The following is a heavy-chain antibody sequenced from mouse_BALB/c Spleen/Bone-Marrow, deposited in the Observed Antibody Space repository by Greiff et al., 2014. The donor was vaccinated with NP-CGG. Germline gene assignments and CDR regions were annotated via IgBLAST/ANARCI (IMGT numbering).Heavy chain of an antibody. Sequence: EVQRVESGGGLVQPKGSLKISCAASGFTFNTYAMNWVRQAPGKGLEWVARIRSKSNNYATYYVDSVKDRFTVSRDDSQSMLYLQMNNLRTEDTAMYYCVTYYDYDLYAMDYRGQGTSVTVSS. J-gene: IGHJ4*01. D-gene: IGHD2-4*01. CDR2: IRSKSNNYAT. CDR1: GFTFNTYA. V-gene: IGHV10-1*02. CDR3: VTYYDYDLYAMDY.